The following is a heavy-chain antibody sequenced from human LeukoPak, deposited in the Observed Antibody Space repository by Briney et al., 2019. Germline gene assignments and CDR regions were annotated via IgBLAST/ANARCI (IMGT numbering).Heavy chain of an antibody. J-gene: IGHJ5*01. V-gene: IGHV6-1*01. CDR1: GDSVSTNSAT. CDR3: ARLVGASWFDS. D-gene: IGHD1-26*01. Sequence: SQTLSLTCAISGDSVSTNSATWTWLRQSPSRGLEWLVRTYYRSKWYNDYAVSMKSRITINPDTSKDQFSLQLNPVTPEDTAVYYCARLVGASWFDSWGQGTLVTVSS. CDR2: TYYRSKWYN.